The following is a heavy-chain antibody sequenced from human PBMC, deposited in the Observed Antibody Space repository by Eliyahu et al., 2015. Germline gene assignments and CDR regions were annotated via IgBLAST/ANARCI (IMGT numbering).Heavy chain of an antibody. CDR1: GGSFSGYF. CDR2: INHSGST. CDR3: ARGLGDPPNLYYYMDV. J-gene: IGHJ6*03. V-gene: IGHV4-34*01. D-gene: IGHD3-16*01. Sequence: QVQLQQWGAGLLKPSETLSLTCAIYGGSFSGYFWSWIRQPPGKGLEWIGEINHSGSTNYNPSLKSRVTISVDTSKNQFSLKLSSVTAADTAVYYCARGLGDPPNLYYYMDVWGKGTTVTVSS.